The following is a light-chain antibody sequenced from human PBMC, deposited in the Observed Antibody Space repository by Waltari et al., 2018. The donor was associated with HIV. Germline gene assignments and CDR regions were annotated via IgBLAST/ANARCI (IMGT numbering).Light chain of an antibody. CDR1: ALPKQY. V-gene: IGLV3-25*03. CDR2: KDS. J-gene: IGLJ1*01. Sequence: SYELTQPPSVSVSPGQTARITCSGDALPKQYAYWYQQKPGQAPVLVIYKDSERPSGIPERFSGSSSGTTVPLTISGVQAEDEADYYCQSADSSGTLYVFGTGTKVTVL. CDR3: QSADSSGTLYV.